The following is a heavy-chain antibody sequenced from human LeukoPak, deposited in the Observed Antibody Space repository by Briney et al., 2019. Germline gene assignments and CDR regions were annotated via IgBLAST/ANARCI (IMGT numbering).Heavy chain of an antibody. J-gene: IGHJ4*02. V-gene: IGHV4-34*01. CDR2: INHSGST. CDR3: ARSTNRLDS. Sequence: SETLSLTCAVYGGSFSGYYWSWIRQPPGKGLEWIGEINHSGSTNYNPSLKSRVTISVDTSKNQFSLNVTSVTAADTAVYYCARSTNRLDSWGQGTLVTVSS. CDR1: GGSFSGYY. D-gene: IGHD1-14*01.